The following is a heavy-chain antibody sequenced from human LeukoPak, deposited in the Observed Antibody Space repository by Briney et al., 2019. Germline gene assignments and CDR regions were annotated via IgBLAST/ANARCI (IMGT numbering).Heavy chain of an antibody. CDR1: GYTFTGYF. D-gene: IGHD2-2*01. CDR2: INPNSGGT. Sequence: ASVKVSCKASGYTFTGYFMHWVRQAPGQGLEWMGWINPNSGGTNYAQKFQGRVTMTRDTSISTAYMELSRLRSDDTAVYYCASSIVYCSGTSCYFNWGQGTLVTVSP. V-gene: IGHV1-2*02. J-gene: IGHJ4*02. CDR3: ASSIVYCSGTSCYFN.